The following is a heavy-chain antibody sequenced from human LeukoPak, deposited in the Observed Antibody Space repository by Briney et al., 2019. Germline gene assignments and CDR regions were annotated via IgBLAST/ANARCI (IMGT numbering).Heavy chain of an antibody. V-gene: IGHV3-20*04. Sequence: PGGSLRLSCAASGFTFDDYGMSWVRQAPGKGLEWASGINWNGGSTGYADSVKGRFTISRDNAKSSLYLQMNSLRAEDTALYYCARDTRGYSYGSYYFDYWGQGTLVTVSS. D-gene: IGHD5-18*01. CDR2: INWNGGST. CDR1: GFTFDDYG. CDR3: ARDTRGYSYGSYYFDY. J-gene: IGHJ4*02.